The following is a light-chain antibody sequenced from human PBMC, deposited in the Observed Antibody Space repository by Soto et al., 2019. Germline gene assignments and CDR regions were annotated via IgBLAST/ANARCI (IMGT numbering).Light chain of an antibody. CDR2: GAS. J-gene: IGKJ5*01. CDR3: QHYGSSPPIT. V-gene: IGKV3-20*01. CDR1: QSVSNNY. Sequence: EIVLTQSPGTLSLSPGERATLSCRASQSVSNNYLAWYQQKPGQAPRLVIYGASSRGTGIPDRFSGGGSGTDFTLTISRLEPEDFAVYYCQHYGSSPPITFGQGTRLEIK.